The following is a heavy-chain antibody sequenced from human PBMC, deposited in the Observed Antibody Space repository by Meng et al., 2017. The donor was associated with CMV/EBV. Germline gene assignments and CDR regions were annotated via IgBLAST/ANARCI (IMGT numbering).Heavy chain of an antibody. CDR3: ARDRSIAVAGNDAFDI. D-gene: IGHD6-19*01. V-gene: IGHV1-2*02. Sequence: QVEVVQSGAEVKKPGASVKVSCKASGYTFTGYYMHWVRQAPGQGLEWMGWINPNSGGTNYAQKFQGRVTMTRDTSISTAYMELSRLRSDDTAVYYCARDRSIAVAGNDAFDIWGQGTMVTVSS. J-gene: IGHJ3*02. CDR1: GYTFTGYY. CDR2: INPNSGGT.